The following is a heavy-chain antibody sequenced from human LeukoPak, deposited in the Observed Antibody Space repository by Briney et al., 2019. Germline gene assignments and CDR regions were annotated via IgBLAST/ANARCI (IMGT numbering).Heavy chain of an antibody. D-gene: IGHD3-22*01. CDR1: GFNFGSYA. V-gene: IGHV3-7*01. Sequence: GGSLRLSCAASGFNFGSYAMDWVRQAPGKGLEWVGNIKQDGSERNYVDSVKGRFTISRDNAKKSLYLQMNSLRAEDTAVYYCARDWGAYYHFFDYWGQGTLVTVSS. CDR3: ARDWGAYYHFFDY. CDR2: IKQDGSER. J-gene: IGHJ4*02.